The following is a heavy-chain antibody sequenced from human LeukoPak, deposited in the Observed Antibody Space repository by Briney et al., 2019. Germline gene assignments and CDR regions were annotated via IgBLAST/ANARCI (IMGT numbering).Heavy chain of an antibody. Sequence: GGSLRLSCAASGFTFSSYSMNWVRQAPGKGLEWVSSISSSSSYIYYADSVKGRFTISRDNAKNSLYLQMNSLRAEDTAVYYCARFLPDIVVVPAATTAFYYYYGMGVWGQGTTVTVSS. CDR3: ARFLPDIVVVPAATTAFYYYYGMGV. D-gene: IGHD2-2*01. V-gene: IGHV3-21*01. J-gene: IGHJ6*02. CDR1: GFTFSSYS. CDR2: ISSSSSYI.